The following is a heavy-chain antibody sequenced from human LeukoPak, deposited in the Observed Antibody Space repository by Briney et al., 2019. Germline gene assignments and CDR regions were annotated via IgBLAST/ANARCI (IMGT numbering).Heavy chain of an antibody. CDR2: IYYSGST. D-gene: IGHD6-13*01. V-gene: IGHV4-39*01. CDR3: ARHFVVEQQLADY. CDR1: GFTFSSYSMN. J-gene: IGHJ4*02. Sequence: GSLRLSCAASGFTFSSYSMNWVRQPPGKGLEWIGSIYYSGSTYYNPSLKSRVTISVDTSKNQFSLKLSSVTAADTAVYYCARHFVVEQQLADYWGQGTLVTVSS.